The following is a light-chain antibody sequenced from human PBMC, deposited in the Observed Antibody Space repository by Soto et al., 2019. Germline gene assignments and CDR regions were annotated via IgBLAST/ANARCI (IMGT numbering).Light chain of an antibody. Sequence: EIVLTQSPGTLSLSPGERATLSCRASQSVRSSYLAWYQQKPGQAPRLLIYAASSRATGIPDRFSGSGSGTDFTLTISRLEPEDFAVYYCQQYGSSPRTFGQGTKVDIK. V-gene: IGKV3-20*01. CDR3: QQYGSSPRT. CDR2: AAS. CDR1: QSVRSSY. J-gene: IGKJ1*01.